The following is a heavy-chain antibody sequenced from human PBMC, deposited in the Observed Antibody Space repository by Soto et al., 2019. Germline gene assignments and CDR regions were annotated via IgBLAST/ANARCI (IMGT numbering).Heavy chain of an antibody. Sequence: ASVKVSCKASGGTFSSYAISWVRQAPGQGLEWMGGIIPIFGTANYAQKFQGRVTMTRDTSTSTVYMELSSLRSEDTAVYYCARDRSYYDSSGYYYNSLGYWGQGTLVTVSS. CDR1: GGTFSSYA. CDR2: IIPIFGTA. V-gene: IGHV1-69*05. D-gene: IGHD3-22*01. CDR3: ARDRSYYDSSGYYYNSLGY. J-gene: IGHJ4*02.